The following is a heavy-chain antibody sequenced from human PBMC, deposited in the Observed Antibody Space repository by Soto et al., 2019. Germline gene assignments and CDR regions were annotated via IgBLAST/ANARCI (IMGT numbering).Heavy chain of an antibody. CDR3: AKNSPQWLEGSLTSPYYYYGMDV. J-gene: IGHJ6*02. D-gene: IGHD6-19*01. CDR2: ISYDGSNK. V-gene: IGHV3-30*18. Sequence: VQLVESGGGLVKPGGSLRLSCAASGFTFSSYGMHWVRQAPGKGLEWVAVISYDGSNKYYADSVKGRFTISRDNSKNTLYLQMNSLRAEDTAVYYCAKNSPQWLEGSLTSPYYYYGMDVWGQGTTVTVSS. CDR1: GFTFSSYG.